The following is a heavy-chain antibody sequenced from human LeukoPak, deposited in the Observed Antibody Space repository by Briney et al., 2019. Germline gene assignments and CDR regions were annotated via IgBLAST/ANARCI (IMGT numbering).Heavy chain of an antibody. Sequence: ASVKVSCKASGYTFIGYYMHWVRQAPAHGPEWMGWINPKTGGTKYAQKFHGRLTMTRDTSIGTAYMELSRLRSDDTAVYYCARGPALYYDILTGSTYNYFDPWGQGTLVTVSS. V-gene: IGHV1-2*02. CDR3: ARGPALYYDILTGSTYNYFDP. CDR2: INPKTGGT. J-gene: IGHJ5*02. CDR1: GYTFIGYY. D-gene: IGHD3-9*01.